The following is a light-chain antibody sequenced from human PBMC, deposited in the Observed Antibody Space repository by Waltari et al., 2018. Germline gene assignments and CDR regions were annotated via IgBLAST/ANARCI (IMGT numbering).Light chain of an antibody. CDR3: QHYLRLPVT. Sequence: EIVLTQSPGTLSLSLGERATLSCRASPSVSRALTWYQQKPGQAPRLLIYGASTRATGIPDRFSGSGSGTDFSLTISRLEPDDFAVYYCQHYLRLPVTFGQGTTVEI. J-gene: IGKJ1*01. CDR2: GAS. CDR1: PSVSRA. V-gene: IGKV3-20*01.